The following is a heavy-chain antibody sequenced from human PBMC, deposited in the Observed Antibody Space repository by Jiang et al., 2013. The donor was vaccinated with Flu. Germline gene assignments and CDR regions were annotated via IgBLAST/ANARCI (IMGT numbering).Heavy chain of an antibody. J-gene: IGHJ5*02. CDR2: IYSDGTT. Sequence: VQLLESGGGLIQPGGSLRLSCAASGFTVSRDYMSWVRQAPGKGLEWVSVIYSDGTTYYGDSVQGRFTISRDTSKNTLFLQMNSLRADDAAVYYCARGLDFGGYVGSGNSFDPWGQGTLVTVSS. CDR1: GFTVSRDY. V-gene: IGHV3-53*01. CDR3: ARGLDFGGYVGSGNSFDP. D-gene: IGHD4-17*01.